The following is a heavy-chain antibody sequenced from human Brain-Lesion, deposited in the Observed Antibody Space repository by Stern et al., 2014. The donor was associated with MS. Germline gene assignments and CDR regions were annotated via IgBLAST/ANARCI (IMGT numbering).Heavy chain of an antibody. CDR3: ARGVGDY. J-gene: IGHJ4*02. V-gene: IGHV3-74*02. Sequence: VQLVESEGGLVQPGGSLRLSCAASGFNFSSYWMHWVRQFPEKGLFWVSQINRDGSDTSYADSVKGRFSISRDNIRNMLYLRMTSLRAEDTAVYYCARGVGDYWGQGARVTVSS. D-gene: IGHD3-16*01. CDR2: INRDGSDT. CDR1: GFNFSSYW.